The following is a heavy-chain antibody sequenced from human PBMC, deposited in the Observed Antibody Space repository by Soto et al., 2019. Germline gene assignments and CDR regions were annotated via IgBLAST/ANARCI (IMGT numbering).Heavy chain of an antibody. J-gene: IGHJ4*02. CDR1: GYTFTSYA. Sequence: GASVKVSCKTSGYTFTSYAMHWVRQAPGQGLEWMGWINANSGNAGYAQKFQGRVTMTRDTSINTAYMELSSLRSEDTAVYYCARELPGRSYQPIDFWGQGTLVTVSS. V-gene: IGHV1-8*02. CDR2: INANSGNA. CDR3: ARELPGRSYQPIDF. D-gene: IGHD2-15*01.